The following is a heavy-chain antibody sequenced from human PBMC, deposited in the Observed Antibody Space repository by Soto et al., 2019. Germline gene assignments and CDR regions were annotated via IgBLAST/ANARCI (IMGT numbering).Heavy chain of an antibody. D-gene: IGHD2-2*01. CDR1: GFTFSSYG. J-gene: IGHJ1*01. Sequence: GGSLRLSCAASGFTFSSYGMHWVRQAPGKGLEWVSYISSSSSTIYYADSVKGRFTISRDNAKNSLYLQMNSLRAEDTAVYYCARSEGYCSSTSCSEYFQHWGQGTLVTVSS. CDR3: ARSEGYCSSTSCSEYFQH. V-gene: IGHV3-48*01. CDR2: ISSSSSTI.